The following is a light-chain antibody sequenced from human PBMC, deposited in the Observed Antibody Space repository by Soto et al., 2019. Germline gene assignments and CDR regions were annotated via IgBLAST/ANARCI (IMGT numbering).Light chain of an antibody. Sequence: EIVMTQSPATLSVSPGETATLSCRASQSVSSDLDWYQQKPGQAPMLLVYGAFTGATGIPARFSGSGSGTEFTLTISGLQSEDFAVYYCQQYNNWPRTFEQGTKGEIK. CDR3: QQYNNWPRT. J-gene: IGKJ1*01. CDR2: GAF. CDR1: QSVSSD. V-gene: IGKV3-15*01.